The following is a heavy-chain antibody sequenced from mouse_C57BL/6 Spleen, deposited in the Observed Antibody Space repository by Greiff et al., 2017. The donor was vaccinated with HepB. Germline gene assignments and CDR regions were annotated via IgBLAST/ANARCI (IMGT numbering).Heavy chain of an antibody. CDR2: ISDGGSYT. D-gene: IGHD3-2*02. CDR1: GFTFSSYA. CDR3: ARDEGMTAQAAWFAD. Sequence: EVQLVESGGGLVKPGGSLKLSCAASGFTFSSYAMSWVRQTPEKRLEWVATISDGGSYTYYPDNVKGRFTISRDNAKNNLYLQMSHLKSEDTAMYYCARDEGMTAQAAWFADWGQGTLVTVSA. J-gene: IGHJ3*01. V-gene: IGHV5-4*01.